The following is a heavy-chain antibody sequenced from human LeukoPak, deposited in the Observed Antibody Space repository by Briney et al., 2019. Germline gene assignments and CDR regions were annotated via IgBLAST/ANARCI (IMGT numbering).Heavy chain of an antibody. CDR1: GFTFSSYW. V-gene: IGHV3-74*01. CDR2: INSDGSST. D-gene: IGHD6-19*01. Sequence: QPGGSLRLSCAASGFTFSSYWMHWVRQAPGKGLVWVSRINSDGSSTTYADSVKGRFTISRDNAKNTLYLQMNSLRAEDSAVYYCARGPSDSSGWSYFHYAMDVWGQGTTVTVSS. J-gene: IGHJ6*02. CDR3: ARGPSDSSGWSYFHYAMDV.